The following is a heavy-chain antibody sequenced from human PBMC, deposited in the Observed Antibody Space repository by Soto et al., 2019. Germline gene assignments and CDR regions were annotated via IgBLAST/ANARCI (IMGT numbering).Heavy chain of an antibody. V-gene: IGHV4-30-4*01. D-gene: IGHD3-3*01. CDR2: IYYSGST. CDR1: GGSISSGDYY. CDR3: ARTSYYDFWSGYFGWFDP. Sequence: SETLSLTCTVSGGSISSGDYYWSWIRQPPGKGLEWIGYIYYSGSTYYNPSLKSRVTISVDTSKNQFSMKLSSVTAADTAVYYCARTSYYDFWSGYFGWFDPWGQGTLVTVSS. J-gene: IGHJ5*02.